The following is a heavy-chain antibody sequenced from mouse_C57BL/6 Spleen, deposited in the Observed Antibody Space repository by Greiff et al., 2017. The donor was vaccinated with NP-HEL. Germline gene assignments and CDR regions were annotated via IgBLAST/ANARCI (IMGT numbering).Heavy chain of an antibody. CDR1: GFTFSDYY. CDR2: ISNGGGST. CDR3: ARRNYPWYFDY. D-gene: IGHD1-1*01. Sequence: EVQVVESGGGLVQPGGSLKLSCAASGFTFSDYYMYWVRQTPEKRLEWVAYISNGGGSTYYPDTVKGRFTISRDNAKNTLYLQMSRLKSEDTAMYYCARRNYPWYFDYWGQGTTLTVSS. V-gene: IGHV5-12*01. J-gene: IGHJ2*01.